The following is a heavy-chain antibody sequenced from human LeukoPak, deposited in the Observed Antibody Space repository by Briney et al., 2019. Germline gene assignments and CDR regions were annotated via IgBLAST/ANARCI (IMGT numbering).Heavy chain of an antibody. J-gene: IGHJ4*02. CDR3: AKGGSYDY. CDR1: GFTFSSYA. CDR2: IKQDGSEK. V-gene: IGHV3-7*01. Sequence: GGSLRLSCAASGFTFSSYAMSWVRQAPGKGLEWVANIKQDGSEKYYVDSVKGRFTISRDNAKNSLYLQMNSLRAEDTAVYYCAKGGSYDYWGQRSLVTVSS. D-gene: IGHD1-26*01.